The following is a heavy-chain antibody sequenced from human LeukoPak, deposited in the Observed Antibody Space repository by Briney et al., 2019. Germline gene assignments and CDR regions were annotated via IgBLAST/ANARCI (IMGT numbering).Heavy chain of an antibody. CDR3: ARDRYSYGDDAFDI. CDR2: ISSSGSTI. D-gene: IGHD5-18*01. Sequence: GGSLRLSCAASGFTFSDYYMSWIRQAPGKGLEWVSYISSSGSTIYYADSVKGRFTISRDNAKNSLYLQMNSLRAEDTALYYCARDRYSYGDDAFDIWGQGTMVTVSS. CDR1: GFTFSDYY. V-gene: IGHV3-11*01. J-gene: IGHJ3*02.